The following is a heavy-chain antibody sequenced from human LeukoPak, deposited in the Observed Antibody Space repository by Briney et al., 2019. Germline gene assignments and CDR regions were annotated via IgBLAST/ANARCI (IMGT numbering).Heavy chain of an antibody. CDR2: ISASTTLN. Sequence: GGSLRLSCAASGFTFSSYKMNWVRQAPGKGLEWVSYISASTTLNYYADSVKGRVTISRENADHSLYLQMNSLRAEYTAVYYCRVYGGYWGQGTLVTVS. CDR1: GFTFSSYK. D-gene: IGHD4/OR15-4a*01. CDR3: RVYGGY. V-gene: IGHV3-21*05. J-gene: IGHJ4*02.